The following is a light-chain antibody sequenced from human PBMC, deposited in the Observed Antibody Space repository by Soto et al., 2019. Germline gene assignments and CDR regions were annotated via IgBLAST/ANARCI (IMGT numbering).Light chain of an antibody. CDR3: SSYAGPERV. Sequence: QSVLTQPPSASGSPGQSVTISCTGTSSDVGGYNYVSWYQQHPGKAPKLMIYEVTKRPSGVPDRFSGSKSGNTASLTVSGLQADDEADYYCSSYAGPERVFGGGTKVTVL. V-gene: IGLV2-8*01. J-gene: IGLJ2*01. CDR2: EVT. CDR1: SSDVGGYNY.